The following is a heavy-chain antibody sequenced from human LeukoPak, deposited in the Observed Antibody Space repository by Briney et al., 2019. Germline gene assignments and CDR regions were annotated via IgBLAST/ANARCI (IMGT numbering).Heavy chain of an antibody. D-gene: IGHD6-13*01. V-gene: IGHV3-30-3*01. J-gene: IGHJ4*02. Sequence: GGSLRLSCAASGYTFSSYAMHWVRQAPGKGLEWVAVISYDGSNKYYADSVKGRFTISRDNSKNTLYLQMNSLRAEDTAVYYCARARTRSSQSVTDYWGQGTLVTVFS. CDR1: GYTFSSYA. CDR3: ARARTRSSQSVTDY. CDR2: ISYDGSNK.